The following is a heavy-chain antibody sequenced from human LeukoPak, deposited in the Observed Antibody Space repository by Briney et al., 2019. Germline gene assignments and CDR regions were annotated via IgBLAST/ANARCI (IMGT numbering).Heavy chain of an antibody. Sequence: GASVTVSFMSSGYTFTSYYIHWVRRPPGQGLEWVGLINPNSGGTESAQKLQGRVTRTRDTSISTAYMELSRVRSDDTAGYYCAGDHCTSINCYEYNYHGMDVWGQGATVTVSS. CDR3: AGDHCTSINCYEYNYHGMDV. CDR1: GYTFTSYY. V-gene: IGHV1-2*02. D-gene: IGHD2-2*01. CDR2: INPNSGGT. J-gene: IGHJ6*02.